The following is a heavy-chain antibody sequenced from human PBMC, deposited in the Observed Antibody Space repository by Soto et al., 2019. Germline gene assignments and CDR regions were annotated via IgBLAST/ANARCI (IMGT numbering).Heavy chain of an antibody. CDR2: IYYSGST. J-gene: IGHJ3*02. D-gene: IGHD2-15*01. Sequence: PSETLSLTCTVSGGSISSYYWSWIRQPPGKGLEWIGYIYYSGSTNYNPSLKSRVTISVDTSKNQFSLKLGSVTAADTAVYYCARQDCSGGSCKHAFDIWGQGTMVTVSS. CDR1: GGSISSYY. CDR3: ARQDCSGGSCKHAFDI. V-gene: IGHV4-59*08.